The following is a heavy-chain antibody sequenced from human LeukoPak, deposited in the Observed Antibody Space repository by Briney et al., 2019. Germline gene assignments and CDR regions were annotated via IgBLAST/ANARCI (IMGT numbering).Heavy chain of an antibody. D-gene: IGHD3-16*01. CDR3: TTRACHAGGCSSSFYYYYGLHF. J-gene: IGHJ6*02. CDR1: GNSTSNYA. CDR2: IIPIFGTA. V-gene: IGHV1-69*13. Sequence: SVKVSCKASGNSTSNYAVSWVRQAPGQGFEWMGGIIPIFGTADYAQKFQGRVTITADQSTSTTYMALSSLKSEDTATYYCTTRACHAGGCSSSFYYYYGLHFWGQGTTVSVSS.